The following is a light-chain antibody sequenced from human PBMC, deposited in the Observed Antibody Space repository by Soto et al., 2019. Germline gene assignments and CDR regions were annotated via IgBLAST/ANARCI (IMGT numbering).Light chain of an antibody. Sequence: EIVMTQSPATLSVSPGERATLSCRASQSVSSNLAWYQQKPGQAPRLLIYGASTRATGIPARFSGSGSGTEFTITISSQQAEDFAVYYCQQYNNGWTFGQGTKVEIK. J-gene: IGKJ1*01. CDR2: GAS. V-gene: IGKV3-15*01. CDR1: QSVSSN. CDR3: QQYNNGWT.